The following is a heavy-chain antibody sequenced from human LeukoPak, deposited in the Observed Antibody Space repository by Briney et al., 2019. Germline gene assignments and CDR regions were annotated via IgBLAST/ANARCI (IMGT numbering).Heavy chain of an antibody. V-gene: IGHV1-69*04. CDR1: GGTFSSYA. Sequence: ASVKVSCKASGGTFSSYAISWVRQAPGQGLEWMGRIIPILGIANYAQKFQGRVTITADKSTSTAYMELSSLRSGDTAVYYCARDRIAARHGAFDIWGQGTMVTVSS. D-gene: IGHD6-6*01. CDR2: IIPILGIA. J-gene: IGHJ3*02. CDR3: ARDRIAARHGAFDI.